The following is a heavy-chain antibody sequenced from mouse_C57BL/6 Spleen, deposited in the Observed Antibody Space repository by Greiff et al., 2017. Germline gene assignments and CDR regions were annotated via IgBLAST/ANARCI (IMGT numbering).Heavy chain of an antibody. Sequence: QLQQSGPELVKPGASVKIPRKASGYTFTDYNMDRVKQSHGKSPEWIGDINPNNGGTIYNQKFKGKATLTVDKSSSTAYMERRSLTSEDTAVYYCARPLYYGSSYVWYFDVWGTGTTVTVSS. CDR3: ARPLYYGSSYVWYFDV. CDR1: GYTFTDYN. D-gene: IGHD1-1*01. CDR2: INPNNGGT. V-gene: IGHV1-18*01. J-gene: IGHJ1*03.